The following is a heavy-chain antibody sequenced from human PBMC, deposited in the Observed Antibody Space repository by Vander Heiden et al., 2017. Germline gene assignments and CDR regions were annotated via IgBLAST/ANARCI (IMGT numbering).Heavy chain of an antibody. CDR1: GGSVNSGTFY. CDR3: AKTIEARWEFDC. CDR2: FYSSGST. V-gene: IGHV4-61*01. D-gene: IGHD6-6*01. Sequence: QVQLQESGPGLVKPSETLSLTCAVSGGSVNSGTFYWSWIRQPTGKGLEWIGHFYSSGSTKYNPSLNSRATISVDTSKNQFSLRLNSVTAADTAGYYCAKTIEARWEFDCWGQGTLVTVAS. J-gene: IGHJ4*02.